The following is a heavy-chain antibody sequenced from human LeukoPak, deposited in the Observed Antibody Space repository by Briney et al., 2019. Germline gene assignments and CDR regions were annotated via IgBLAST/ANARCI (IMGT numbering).Heavy chain of an antibody. D-gene: IGHD4/OR15-4a*01. CDR3: ARGDYGPY. J-gene: IGHJ4*02. Sequence: GAAVKVSCKASGYTFTSFYLHWVGQAPGQGLEWVGVINPSGGSTRYVQKFQGRVTMTTATSTSTVHMELSSLRSDDTAVYYCARGDYGPYWGQGTLVTVSS. CDR2: INPSGGST. V-gene: IGHV1-46*01. CDR1: GYTFTSFY.